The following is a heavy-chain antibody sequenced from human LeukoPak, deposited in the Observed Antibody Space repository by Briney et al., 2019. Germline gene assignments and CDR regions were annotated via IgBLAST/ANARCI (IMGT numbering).Heavy chain of an antibody. V-gene: IGHV3-49*04. CDR3: TRYGGNSFSY. CDR2: IRSKAYGETT. CDR1: GFTFGDSA. D-gene: IGHD4-23*01. Sequence: GRSLRLSCTASGFTFGDSAMSWVRQAPGKGLEWVGFIRSKAYGETTEYAASVKGRFTISRDDSKSIAYLQMNSLKTEDTAVYYCTRYGGNSFSYWGQGTLVTVSS. J-gene: IGHJ4*02.